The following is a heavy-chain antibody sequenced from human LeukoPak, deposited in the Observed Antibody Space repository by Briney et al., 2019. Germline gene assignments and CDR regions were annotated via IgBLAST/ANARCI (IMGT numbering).Heavy chain of an antibody. Sequence: GASVKVSCKASGYTFTSYYIHWVRQAPGQGLEWMGIINPSGGTTSYAQKFQGRVTMTRDTSTSTVYMELSSLRSEDTAVYYCAKEPHSYSSSWYFDYWGQGTLVTVSS. CDR1: GYTFTSYY. D-gene: IGHD6-13*01. J-gene: IGHJ4*02. V-gene: IGHV1-46*01. CDR2: INPSGGTT. CDR3: AKEPHSYSSSWYFDY.